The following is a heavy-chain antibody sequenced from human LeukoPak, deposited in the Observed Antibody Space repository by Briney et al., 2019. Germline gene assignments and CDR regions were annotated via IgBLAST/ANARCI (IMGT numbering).Heavy chain of an antibody. V-gene: IGHV3-30*18. CDR2: ISYDGSNK. CDR3: AKGGFFY. Sequence: GGSLRLSCAASGFTFSSYGMRWVRQAPGKGLEWVAVISYDGSNKYYADSVKGRFTISRDNSKNTLYLQMNSLRAEDTAVYYCAKGGFFYWGQGTLVTVSS. D-gene: IGHD2/OR15-2a*01. J-gene: IGHJ4*02. CDR1: GFTFSSYG.